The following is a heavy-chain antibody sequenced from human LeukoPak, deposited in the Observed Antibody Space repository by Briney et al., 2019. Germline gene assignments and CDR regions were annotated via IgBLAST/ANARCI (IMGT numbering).Heavy chain of an antibody. D-gene: IGHD5-18*01. CDR3: GGGYSYGYVDY. J-gene: IGHJ4*02. Sequence: SESLSLTCTVSGCSISSYYWSWIRQPPGKGLEWIGYIYYSGSTNYNPSLKSRVTISVDTSKNQFSLKLSSVTAADTAVYYCGGGYSYGYVDYWGRGTLVTVSS. CDR2: IYYSGST. V-gene: IGHV4-59*01. CDR1: GCSISSYY.